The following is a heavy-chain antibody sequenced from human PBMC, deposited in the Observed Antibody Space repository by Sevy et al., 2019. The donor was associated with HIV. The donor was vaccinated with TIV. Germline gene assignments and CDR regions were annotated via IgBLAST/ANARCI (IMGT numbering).Heavy chain of an antibody. Sequence: GESLKISCAASGFTFSNVWMSWVRQAPGKGLERVGHIKSRTEVGTPDYAAPVKGRFNISRDDSKSTLYLQMNSLKTEDTAVYYCTTGGSILQHWGQGTLVTVSS. CDR1: GFTFSNVW. CDR2: IKSRTEVGTP. J-gene: IGHJ4*02. V-gene: IGHV3-15*01. D-gene: IGHD2-21*01. CDR3: TTGGSILQH.